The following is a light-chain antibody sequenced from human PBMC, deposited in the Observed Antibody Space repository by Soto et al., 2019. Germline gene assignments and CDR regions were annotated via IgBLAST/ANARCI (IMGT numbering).Light chain of an antibody. CDR2: GTS. J-gene: IGKJ5*01. CDR1: QTIGSTY. CDR3: QQFGNSPIT. V-gene: IGKV3-20*01. Sequence: PVERATLSCRASQTIGSTYLAWHQQKPGQAPRLLIFGTSSRATGIPDRFSGSGSGTDFTLSISRLEPEDFAVYYCQQFGNSPITFGQGTRL.